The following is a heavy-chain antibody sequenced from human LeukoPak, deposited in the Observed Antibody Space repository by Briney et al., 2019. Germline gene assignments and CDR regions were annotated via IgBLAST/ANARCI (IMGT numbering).Heavy chain of an antibody. J-gene: IGHJ4*02. V-gene: IGHV1-2*02. CDR2: INPNSGGT. Sequence: ASVKVSCKASGYTFTGYYMHWVRQAPGQGLEWMGWINPNSGGTNYAQKLQGRVTMTRDTSISTAYMELSRLRSDDTAVYYCARERGAVAGREIDYWGQGTLVTVSS. CDR3: ARERGAVAGREIDY. CDR1: GYTFTGYY. D-gene: IGHD6-19*01.